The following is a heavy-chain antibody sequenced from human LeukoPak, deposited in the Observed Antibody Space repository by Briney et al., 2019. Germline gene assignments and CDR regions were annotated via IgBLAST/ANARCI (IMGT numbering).Heavy chain of an antibody. D-gene: IGHD6-13*01. J-gene: IGHJ5*02. V-gene: IGHV4-4*02. Sequence: SETLSLTCVVSGGSISSYNWWSWVRQPPGKGLEWIGEIYHSGSTNYDPSLKSRVTISLDKSKNQFSLKLSSVTAADTAVYYCATTAAAGTRLAWFDPWGQGTLVTVSS. CDR3: ATTAAAGTRLAWFDP. CDR1: GGSISSYNW. CDR2: IYHSGST.